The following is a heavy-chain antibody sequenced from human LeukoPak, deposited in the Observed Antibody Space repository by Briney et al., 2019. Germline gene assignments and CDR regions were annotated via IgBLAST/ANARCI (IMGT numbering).Heavy chain of an antibody. V-gene: IGHV1-69*04. J-gene: IGHJ1*01. CDR1: GGTFSSYA. CDR3: ASNGRYCSSTSCYAFQYFQH. Sequence: SVKVSCKASGGTFSSYAISWVRQAPGQGLEWMGGIIPILGIANYAQKFQGRVTITADKSTSTAYMELSSLRSEDTAVYYCASNGRYCSSTSCYAFQYFQHWGQGTLVTVSS. D-gene: IGHD2-2*01. CDR2: IIPILGIA.